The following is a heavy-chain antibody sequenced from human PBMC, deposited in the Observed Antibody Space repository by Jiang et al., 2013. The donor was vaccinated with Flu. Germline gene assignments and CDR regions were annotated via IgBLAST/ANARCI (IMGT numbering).Heavy chain of an antibody. V-gene: IGHV3-30*03. CDR2: ISYDGSNK. D-gene: IGHD6-13*01. CDR3: ARDRRSSSWYYFDY. Sequence: GVVQPGRSLRLSCTASGFSFSTYGIHWVRQAPGKGLEWVAVISYDGSNKYYADSVKGRFTISRDNSKNTLYLQMNSLRAEDTAVYYCARDRRSSSWYYFDYWGQGTLVTVSS. CDR1: GFSFSTYG. J-gene: IGHJ4*02.